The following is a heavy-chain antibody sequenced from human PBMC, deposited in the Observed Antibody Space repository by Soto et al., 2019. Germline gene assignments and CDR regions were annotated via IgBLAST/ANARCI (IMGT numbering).Heavy chain of an antibody. D-gene: IGHD6-13*01. V-gene: IGHV4-39*01. Sequence: SETLSLTCTVSGGSISSSSYYWGWIRQPPGKGLEWIGSIYYSGSTYYNPSLKSRVTISVDTSKNQFSLKLSSVTAADTAVYYCARGKAAAGIGYYYGMDVWGQGTTVTVSS. CDR2: IYYSGST. CDR3: ARGKAAAGIGYYYGMDV. J-gene: IGHJ6*02. CDR1: GGSISSSSYY.